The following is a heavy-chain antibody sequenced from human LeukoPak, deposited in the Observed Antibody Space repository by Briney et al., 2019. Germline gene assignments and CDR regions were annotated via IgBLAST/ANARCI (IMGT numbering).Heavy chain of an antibody. V-gene: IGHV3-15*01. Sequence: PGGSLRLSCVDSGFTFTNAWMSWVRQAPGKGLEWVGRIKSKTDGGTTDYVAPVKGRFTISRDDSKNTLYLQMNSLKTEDTAVYYCEVGIAGDYWGQGTLVTVSS. CDR2: IKSKTDGGTT. CDR1: GFTFTNAW. D-gene: IGHD1-26*01. J-gene: IGHJ4*02. CDR3: EVGIAGDY.